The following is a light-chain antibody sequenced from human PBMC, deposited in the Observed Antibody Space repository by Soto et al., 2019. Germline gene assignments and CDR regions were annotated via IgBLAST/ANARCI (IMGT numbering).Light chain of an antibody. CDR2: AAS. CDR1: QSVAGN. J-gene: IGKJ1*01. CDR3: QQYNNWPQT. Sequence: EIVMTQSPATLSVSPGERATLSCRASQSVAGNLAWYQQKPGQAPRLLIYAASTRATGFPARFSGSGSGTELTPTISSLQSEDFAVYSCQQYNNWPQTFGQGTKVEIK. V-gene: IGKV3-15*01.